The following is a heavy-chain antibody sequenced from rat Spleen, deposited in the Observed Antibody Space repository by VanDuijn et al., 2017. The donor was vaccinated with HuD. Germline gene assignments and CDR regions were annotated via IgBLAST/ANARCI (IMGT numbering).Heavy chain of an antibody. D-gene: IGHD1-4*01. CDR1: GFSLPSYH. Sequence: QVQLKESGPGVVQPSQTLSLTCTVSGFSLPSYHVSWVRQPPGKSLVWMGTIWAGGGTNYNSALKSRQSISRDTSKSQVFLKMNSLQTEDTAIYFCIRESLPGYNSHWFVYWGQGTLVTVSS. CDR2: IWAGGGT. V-gene: IGHV2-15*01. J-gene: IGHJ3*01. CDR3: IRESLPGYNSHWFVY.